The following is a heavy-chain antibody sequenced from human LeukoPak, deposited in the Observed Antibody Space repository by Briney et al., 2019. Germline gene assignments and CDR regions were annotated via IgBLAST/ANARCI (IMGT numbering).Heavy chain of an antibody. J-gene: IGHJ4*02. CDR1: GYTFTDYY. CDR2: INPNRGGT. V-gene: IGHV1-2*02. Sequence: AAVKVSCKASGYTFTDYYINWIRQAPGQGLEWMGWINPNRGGTSYAQNFQGRVTMTRDTPITTAYMELSRLRSDDTAVYYCARRQIDCSTTSCYVDYWGQGTLVTVSS. CDR3: ARRQIDCSTTSCYVDY. D-gene: IGHD2-2*01.